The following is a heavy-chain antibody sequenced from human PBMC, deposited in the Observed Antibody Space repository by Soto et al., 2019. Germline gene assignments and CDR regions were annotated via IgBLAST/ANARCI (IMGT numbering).Heavy chain of an antibody. CDR2: IYWDDDK. CDR3: AYRGRPTDGHHP. Sequence: QITLKESGPTLVKPTQTLTLTCTFSGFSLSTSGVGAGWIRQPPGKALEWLALIYWDDDKRYSPSLKSRLTITKYTSKSPVAITMTNIDPVDTATYYCAYRGRPTDGHHPWGQGTMVTVSS. V-gene: IGHV2-5*02. CDR1: GFSLSTSGVG. D-gene: IGHD4-17*01. J-gene: IGHJ3*01.